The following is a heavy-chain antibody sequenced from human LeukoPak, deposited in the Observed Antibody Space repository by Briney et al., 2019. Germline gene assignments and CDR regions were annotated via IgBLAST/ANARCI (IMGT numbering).Heavy chain of an antibody. CDR3: ARSPVVGATQYFDY. V-gene: IGHV4-59*01. CDR2: IYYSGST. J-gene: IGHJ4*02. D-gene: IGHD1-26*01. Sequence: SETLSLTCTVSGGSISSYYWSWIRQPPGKGLERIGYIYYSGSTNYNPSLKSRVTISVDTSKNQFSLKLSSVTAADTAVYYCARSPVVGATQYFDYWGQGTLVTVSS. CDR1: GGSISSYY.